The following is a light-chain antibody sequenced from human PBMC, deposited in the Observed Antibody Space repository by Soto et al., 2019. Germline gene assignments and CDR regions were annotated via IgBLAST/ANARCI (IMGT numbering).Light chain of an antibody. CDR1: SCDVGGYNY. Sequence: QSALTQPRSVSGSPGQSVTISCTGSSCDVGGYNYVSWYQQQPGKAPKLLIYDVTIRTSGVSARFSGSKSGNTASLTISGLQAEDDADYFCCSYEGTYTSFVFXTGTKVTVL. CDR3: CSYEGTYTSFV. CDR2: DVT. V-gene: IGLV2-11*01. J-gene: IGLJ1*01.